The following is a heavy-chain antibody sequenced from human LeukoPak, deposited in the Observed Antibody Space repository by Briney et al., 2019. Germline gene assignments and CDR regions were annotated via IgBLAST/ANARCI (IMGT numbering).Heavy chain of an antibody. CDR2: LSGSGDRT. CDR1: GFTSGNYA. D-gene: IGHD4-11*01. Sequence: GGSLRLSCAASGFTSGNYAMSWVRQAPGRGLEWVSGLSGSGDRTYYADSVKGRFTISRDNSKNTLYLQMNSLRAEDTAVYYCGKGGRDYISNWFDFWGQGTLVSVSS. V-gene: IGHV3-23*01. J-gene: IGHJ5*01. CDR3: GKGGRDYISNWFDF.